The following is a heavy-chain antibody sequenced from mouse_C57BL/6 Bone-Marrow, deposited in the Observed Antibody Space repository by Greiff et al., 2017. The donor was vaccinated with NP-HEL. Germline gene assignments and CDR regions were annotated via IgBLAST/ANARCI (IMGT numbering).Heavy chain of an antibody. V-gene: IGHV1-81*01. CDR3: ARSSYYGSHYFDY. Sequence: QVQLQQSGAELARPGASVKLSCKASGYTFTSYGISWVKQRTGQGLEWIGEIYPRSGNTYYNEKFKGKATLTADKSSSTAYKVLRSLTSEDSAVYFCARSSYYGSHYFDYWGQGTTLTVSS. CDR2: IYPRSGNT. J-gene: IGHJ2*01. CDR1: GYTFTSYG. D-gene: IGHD1-1*01.